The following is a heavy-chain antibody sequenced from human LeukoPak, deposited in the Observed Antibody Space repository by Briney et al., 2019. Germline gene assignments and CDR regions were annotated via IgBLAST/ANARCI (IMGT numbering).Heavy chain of an antibody. Sequence: GGSLRLSCAASGFTFSDYYMSWIRQAPGKGLEWVSYISSSGSTIYYADSVKGRFTISRDNAKNSLYLQMNSLRAEDTAVYYCTTYYYDSTSDFAYWGQGTLVTVSS. V-gene: IGHV3-11*01. D-gene: IGHD3-22*01. J-gene: IGHJ4*02. CDR2: ISSSGSTI. CDR3: TTYYYDSTSDFAY. CDR1: GFTFSDYY.